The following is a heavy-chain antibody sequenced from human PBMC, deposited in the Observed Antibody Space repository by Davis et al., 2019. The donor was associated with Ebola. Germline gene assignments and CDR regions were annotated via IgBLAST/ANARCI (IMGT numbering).Heavy chain of an antibody. D-gene: IGHD4-11*01. Sequence: PGGSLRLSCAASGFTFSSNYMSWVRQAPGKGLEWVSVIYRGGSTYYADSVKGRFTISRDNSKNTLYLQMNSLRAEDTAVYYCAKLNTVTTWPVVGYWGQGTLVTVSS. CDR2: IYRGGST. V-gene: IGHV3-66*04. CDR1: GFTFSSNY. CDR3: AKLNTVTTWPVVGY. J-gene: IGHJ4*02.